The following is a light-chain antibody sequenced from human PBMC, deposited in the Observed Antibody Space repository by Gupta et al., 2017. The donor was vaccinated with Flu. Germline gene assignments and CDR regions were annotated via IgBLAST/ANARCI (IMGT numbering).Light chain of an antibody. CDR1: NSDY. CDR3: CSHAVTFYV. Sequence: SGSPGQSVTSSCTGTNSDYVSWYQQHPGKAPRLIIYDVSERPSGVPDRFSGSKSGNTASLTISGLQAEDEADYYCCSHAVTFYVFGPGTEVTVL. V-gene: IGLV2-11*03. CDR2: DVS. J-gene: IGLJ1*01.